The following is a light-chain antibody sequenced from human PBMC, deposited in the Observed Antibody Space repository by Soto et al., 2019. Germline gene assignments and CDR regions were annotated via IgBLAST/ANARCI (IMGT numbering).Light chain of an antibody. CDR2: GAS. CDR1: QSVTSSY. V-gene: IGKV3-20*01. CDR3: QQYGGSPPST. J-gene: IGKJ3*01. Sequence: EIVLTQSPGTLSLSPGERATLSCRASQSVTSSYLAWYQQKPGQAPRLLIYGASRRATGIPDRFSGSGSGTAFTLTISRLEPEDFAVYYCQQYGGSPPSTFGPGTKVEIK.